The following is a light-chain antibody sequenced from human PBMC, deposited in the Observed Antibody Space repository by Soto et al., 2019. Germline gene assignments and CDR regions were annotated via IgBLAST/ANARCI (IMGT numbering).Light chain of an antibody. Sequence: EIVLTQSQGTLSLSPGERATRACRASQTIDRNFLAWYQQKPGQAPRLLIYGVFSRATGVPDRFRGSGSGTDFSLTISGLEPEDLAVYYCHQYATSPQTFGQGTKVEIK. J-gene: IGKJ1*01. V-gene: IGKV3-20*01. CDR1: QTIDRNF. CDR3: HQYATSPQT. CDR2: GVF.